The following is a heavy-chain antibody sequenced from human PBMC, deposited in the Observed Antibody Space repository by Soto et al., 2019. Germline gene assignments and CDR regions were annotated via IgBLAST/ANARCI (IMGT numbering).Heavy chain of an antibody. CDR1: GGSVSSNSAA. CDR2: TYYRSKWYN. CDR3: ARDRSSGWYREFWFDP. Sequence: PSRTLSLTCAISGGSVSSNSAAWDLIRQSPSRGLEWLGRTYYRSKWYNDYAVSVKSRITINPDTSKNQLSLQLNSVTPEDTAVYYCARDRSSGWYREFWFDPWGEGTLVTVSS. V-gene: IGHV6-1*01. J-gene: IGHJ5*02. D-gene: IGHD6-19*01.